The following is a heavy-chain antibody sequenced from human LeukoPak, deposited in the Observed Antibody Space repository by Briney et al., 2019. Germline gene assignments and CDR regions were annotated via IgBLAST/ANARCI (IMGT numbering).Heavy chain of an antibody. Sequence: SETLSLTCTDSGGSISSYYWSWIRQPPGKGLEWIGYIYYSGSTNYNPSLKSRVTISVDTSKNQFSLKLSSVTAADTAVYYCARELSHPGSYIDYWGQGTLVTVSS. V-gene: IGHV4-59*01. CDR1: GGSISSYY. CDR3: ARELSHPGSYIDY. D-gene: IGHD1-26*01. J-gene: IGHJ4*02. CDR2: IYYSGST.